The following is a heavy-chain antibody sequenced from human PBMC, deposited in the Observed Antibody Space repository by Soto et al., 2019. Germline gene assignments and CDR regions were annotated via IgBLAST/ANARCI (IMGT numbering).Heavy chain of an antibody. CDR1: GFTFSSYG. D-gene: IGHD6-6*01. V-gene: IGHV3-33*01. J-gene: IGHJ6*03. CDR2: IWYDGSNK. CDR3: ARAPALYSSSSLPRWGNNGDYYYYYMDV. Sequence: GGSLRLSCAASGFTFSSYGMHWVRQAPGKGLEWVAVIWYDGSNKYYADSVKGRFTISRDNSKNTLYLQMNSLRAEDTAVYYCARAPALYSSSSLPRWGNNGDYYYYYMDVWGKGTTVTVSS.